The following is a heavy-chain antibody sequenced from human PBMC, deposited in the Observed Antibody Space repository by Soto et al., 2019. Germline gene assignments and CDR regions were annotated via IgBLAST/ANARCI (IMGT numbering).Heavy chain of an antibody. Sequence: QVQLEESGGGVVQPGRSLRPSCTASGFAFSDYGMHWVRQAPGKGLEWVAIIFYDGSHKYYADSVKGRFTISRDNSRNTVELQMNSLRADDTATYFCARRSSTVTTPWFYHGMDVWGRGTTVTVSS. J-gene: IGHJ6*02. CDR1: GFAFSDYG. D-gene: IGHD4-17*01. V-gene: IGHV3-33*01. CDR3: ARRSSTVTTPWFYHGMDV. CDR2: IFYDGSHK.